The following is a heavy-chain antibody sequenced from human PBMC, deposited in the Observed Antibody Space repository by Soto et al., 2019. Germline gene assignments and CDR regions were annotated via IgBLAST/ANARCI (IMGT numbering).Heavy chain of an antibody. CDR2: MYNSGST. CDR3: ASMGYHYGSGSYPLDY. J-gene: IGHJ4*02. Sequence: QVQLQESGPGLVKPSETLSLTCTVSGGSISSYYWTWIRQPPGKGLEWIGFMYNSGSTHYNPSLKSRVTLSLDTSKNQFSLNLRSVTAAATAVYYCASMGYHYGSGSYPLDYWGQGTLVTVSS. D-gene: IGHD3-10*01. V-gene: IGHV4-59*08. CDR1: GGSISSYY.